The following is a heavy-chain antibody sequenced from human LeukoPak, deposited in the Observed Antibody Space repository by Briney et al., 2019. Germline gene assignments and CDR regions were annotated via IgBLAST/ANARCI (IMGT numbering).Heavy chain of an antibody. CDR1: GYTLTELS. Sequence: ASVKVSCKVSGYTLTELSMHWVRQAPGKGLEWMGGFDPEDGETIYAQKFQGRVTMTEDTSTDTAYMELSSPRSEDTAVYYCASRPDYGGADAFDIWGQGTMVTVSS. CDR3: ASRPDYGGADAFDI. D-gene: IGHD4-23*01. V-gene: IGHV1-24*01. CDR2: FDPEDGET. J-gene: IGHJ3*02.